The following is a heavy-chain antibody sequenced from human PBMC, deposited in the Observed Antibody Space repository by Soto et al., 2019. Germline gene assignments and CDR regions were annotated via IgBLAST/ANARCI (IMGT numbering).Heavy chain of an antibody. D-gene: IGHD2-21*02. J-gene: IGHJ4*02. CDR2: ISFDGNII. Sequence: PGGSLRLSFSASEFSFSSYAMHWIRQAPGKGLEWVAVISFDGNIIQYADSVKGRFIVSRDNIKNTLYLQMNSLRGEDTAVYYCARTVETIPYYFDYWGKGTQVTVSS. V-gene: IGHV3-30-3*01. CDR3: ARTVETIPYYFDY. CDR1: EFSFSSYA.